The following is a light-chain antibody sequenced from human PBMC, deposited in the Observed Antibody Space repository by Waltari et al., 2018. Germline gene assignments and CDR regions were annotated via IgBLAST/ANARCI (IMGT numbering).Light chain of an antibody. V-gene: IGKV3-11*01. CDR3: QQRGKWPLT. CDR1: QSVSND. J-gene: IGKJ4*01. CDR2: DAS. Sequence: EIVLTQSPDTLSLSPGERATLSCRASQSVSNDLAWYQQKPGQAPRLPIYDASKTATGIPARFSGSGFGTDFTLTISTLEPEDFAVYYCQQRGKWPLTFGGGTKVEIK.